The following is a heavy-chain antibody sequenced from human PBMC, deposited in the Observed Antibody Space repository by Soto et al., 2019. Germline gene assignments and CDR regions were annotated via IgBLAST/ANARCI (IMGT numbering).Heavy chain of an antibody. V-gene: IGHV4-31*03. CDR1: GGSINSGGYC. CDR3: AREKGYCISTSCYTTKETWFDP. Sequence: SETLSLTCTVSGGSINSGGYCWSWIRQHPGKGLEWIGCISYGGSTSYNASLKSRVTISVDTSKNQVALKLSSVTAADTAVYYCAREKGYCISTSCYTTKETWFDPWGQGTLVTVSS. CDR2: ISYGGST. J-gene: IGHJ5*02. D-gene: IGHD2-2*02.